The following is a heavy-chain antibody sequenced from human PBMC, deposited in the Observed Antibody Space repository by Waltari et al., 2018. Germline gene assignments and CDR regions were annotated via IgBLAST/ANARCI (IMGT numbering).Heavy chain of an antibody. CDR3: ALDTGALWMDV. CDR1: EYTFTSSY. Sequence: QVQLVQSGAAVKKPGASVKISSKPPEYTFTSSYIPWVRQAPGQGLEWMGIINPSGGSTIYAQKFQGRVTMTRDTSTSTVYMELSSLRSEDTAVYYCALDTGALWMDVWGQGTTVTVSS. D-gene: IGHD2-21*01. CDR2: INPSGGST. V-gene: IGHV1-46*01. J-gene: IGHJ6*02.